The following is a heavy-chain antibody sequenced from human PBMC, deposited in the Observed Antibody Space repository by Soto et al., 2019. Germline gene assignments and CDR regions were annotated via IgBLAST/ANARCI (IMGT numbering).Heavy chain of an antibody. J-gene: IGHJ6*02. V-gene: IGHV1-69*08. CDR1: GDTFSSYA. CDR3: ARRRYCGYDCYHKHYYGMDV. D-gene: IGHD2-21*01. Sequence: QVQLVQSGAELKKTGSSVKVSCRASGDTFSSYAVNWVRQAPGRGLEWMGRIITVLGTTDYVQNFKGRVTITAEKSTNTAYMELSSLRSEDTAVYYCARRRYCGYDCYHKHYYGMDVWGQGTTVTVAS. CDR2: IITVLGTT.